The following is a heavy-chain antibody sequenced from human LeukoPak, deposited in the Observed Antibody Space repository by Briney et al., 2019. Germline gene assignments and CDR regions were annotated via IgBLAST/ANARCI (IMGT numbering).Heavy chain of an antibody. V-gene: IGHV1-18*01. CDR2: ISAYNGNT. CDR1: GYTFTSYG. J-gene: IGHJ6*02. D-gene: IGHD2-2*01. Sequence: VASVKVSCKASGYTFTSYGISWVRQAPGQGLEWMGWISAYNGNTNYAQKLQGRVTMTTDTSTSTAYMELRSLRSDDTAVYYCARDQDVVVPPIAAYYGMDVWGQGTTVTVSS. CDR3: ARDQDVVVPPIAAYYGMDV.